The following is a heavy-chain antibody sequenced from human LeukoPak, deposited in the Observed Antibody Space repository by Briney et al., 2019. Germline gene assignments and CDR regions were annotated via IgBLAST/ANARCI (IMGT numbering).Heavy chain of an antibody. CDR3: ARKFLGSRGYYFDY. V-gene: IGHV1-8*01. CDR1: GYTFTSYD. J-gene: IGHJ4*02. CDR2: MNPNTGNT. D-gene: IGHD3-10*01. Sequence: ASVKVSCKTSGYTFTSYDINWVRQATGQGLEWMGWMNPNTGNTGYAQKFQGRITMTRDSSISKAYMELSSLRSEDTAVFYCARKFLGSRGYYFDYWGQGTLVTVSS.